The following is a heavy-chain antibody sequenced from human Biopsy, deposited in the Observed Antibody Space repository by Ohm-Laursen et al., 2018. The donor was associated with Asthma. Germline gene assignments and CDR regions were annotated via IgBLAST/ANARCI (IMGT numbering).Heavy chain of an antibody. J-gene: IGHJ4*02. CDR2: IYSGGTS. CDR1: GFAVSRAQ. D-gene: IGHD3-22*01. Sequence: SLRLSCAASGFAVSRAQMFWVRQAPGKGLEWVPVIYSGGTSHTADSVRGRFTISRVYSKNTLYLQMHSLRAEDTAVYYCARGDSSNWSHYYFDYWGQGTLVTVSS. V-gene: IGHV3-53*01. CDR3: ARGDSSNWSHYYFDY.